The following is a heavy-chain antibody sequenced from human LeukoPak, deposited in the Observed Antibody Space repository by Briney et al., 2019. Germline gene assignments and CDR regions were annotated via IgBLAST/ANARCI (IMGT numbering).Heavy chain of an antibody. Sequence: GGSLRLSCAASGFTFSSYAMSWVRQAPGKGLEWVSSISDDGGSAYYSGSVKGRFTISRDNSKNTLYLQMSSLRAEDTAVYYCAKTEGYSGSWDPYPYYFHYWGQGTLVTVSS. V-gene: IGHV3-23*01. CDR2: ISDDGGSA. D-gene: IGHD6-13*01. CDR1: GFTFSSYA. CDR3: AKTEGYSGSWDPYPYYFHY. J-gene: IGHJ4*02.